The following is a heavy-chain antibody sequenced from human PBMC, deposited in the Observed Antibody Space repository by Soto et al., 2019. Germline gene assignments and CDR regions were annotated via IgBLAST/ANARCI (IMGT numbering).Heavy chain of an antibody. CDR1: DDFISSYY. V-gene: IGHV4-4*07. CDR2: VSNNGAT. D-gene: IGHD3-9*01. Sequence: ADTLSLTCTVSDDFISSYYWNWIRQPAGKGLEWIVRVSNNGATKYKPSLESRVTMSVDTSKNQLSLKLTSVTAADTAVYFCARADYEILPAPYAMHXWGQGTTVTVS. CDR3: ARADYEILPAPYAMHX. J-gene: IGHJ6*02.